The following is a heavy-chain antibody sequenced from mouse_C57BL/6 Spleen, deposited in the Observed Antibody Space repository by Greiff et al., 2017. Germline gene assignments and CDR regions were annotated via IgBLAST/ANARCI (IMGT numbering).Heavy chain of an antibody. CDR2: IDPEDGAT. V-gene: IGHV14-2*01. Sequence: EVKVVESGAGLVKPGASVKLSCSVSGFNIKDYYLHWVKQRTEQGLAWIGRIDPEDGATKYAPKVHGKAPITADTSSNTAYLQLSSLTSEDTAIYYCARITTVVATDYWGQGTTRTVSS. D-gene: IGHD1-1*01. CDR3: ARITTVVATDY. J-gene: IGHJ2*01. CDR1: GFNIKDYY.